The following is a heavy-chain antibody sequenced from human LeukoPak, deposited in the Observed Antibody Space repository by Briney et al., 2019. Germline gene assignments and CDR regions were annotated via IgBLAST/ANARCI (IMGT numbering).Heavy chain of an antibody. J-gene: IGHJ4*02. CDR2: IGPAGDT. V-gene: IGHV3-13*01. CDR3: ARVRISAWILDY. D-gene: IGHD6-19*01. Sequence: GGSLRLSCAASGFTLSTYNMHWVRQATGKGLEWVSAIGPAGDTYYSGSVKGRFTISRENAKNSLYPQMNSMRAGDTAVYYCARVRISAWILDYWGQGALVTVSS. CDR1: GFTLSTYN.